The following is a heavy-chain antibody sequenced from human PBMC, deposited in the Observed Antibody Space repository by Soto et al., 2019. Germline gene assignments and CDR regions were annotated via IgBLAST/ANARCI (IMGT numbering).Heavy chain of an antibody. Sequence: QVQLVESGGGVVQPGRSLRLSCAASGFTFSSYGMHWVRQAPGKGLEWVAVIWYDGSNKYYADSVKGRFTISRDNSKNTLYLQMNSLRAEDTAVYYCARDLPFAECPDYYYYYGMDVWGQGTTVTVSS. D-gene: IGHD3-10*01. V-gene: IGHV3-33*01. CDR1: GFTFSSYG. CDR3: ARDLPFAECPDYYYYYGMDV. J-gene: IGHJ6*02. CDR2: IWYDGSNK.